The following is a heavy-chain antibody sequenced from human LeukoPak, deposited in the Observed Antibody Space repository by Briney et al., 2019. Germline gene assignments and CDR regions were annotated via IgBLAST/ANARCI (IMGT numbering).Heavy chain of an antibody. CDR2: IFYNGNA. J-gene: IGHJ5*02. D-gene: IGHD3-3*01. CDR3: ARHSGLRSPFDP. Sequence: SETLSLTCAVYGGSFSGYYWSWIRQPPGKGLEWIGSIFYNGNAYYSPSLKSRVTISVDTSKNQFSLKLSSVTAADTAIYYCARHSGLRSPFDPWGQGTLVTVSS. CDR1: GGSFSGYY. V-gene: IGHV4-34*12.